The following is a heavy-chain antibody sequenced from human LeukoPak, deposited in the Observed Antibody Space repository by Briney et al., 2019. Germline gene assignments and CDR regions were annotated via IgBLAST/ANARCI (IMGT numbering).Heavy chain of an antibody. Sequence: GGSLRLSCAASASIFSSYSMNWVRQAPGKGLEWVSYITSSSGIISYADSVKGRFTISRDNAKKSLYLQMNSLRDEDTAVYYCATLRGTGWYYFTNWGQGTLVTVSS. J-gene: IGHJ4*02. CDR3: ATLRGTGWYYFTN. CDR1: ASIFSSYS. CDR2: ITSSSGII. V-gene: IGHV3-48*02. D-gene: IGHD6-19*01.